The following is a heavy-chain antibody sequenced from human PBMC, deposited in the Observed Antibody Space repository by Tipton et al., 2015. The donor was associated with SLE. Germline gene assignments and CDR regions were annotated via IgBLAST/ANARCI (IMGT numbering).Heavy chain of an antibody. J-gene: IGHJ3*02. CDR3: ARYCSGGSCPDAFDI. CDR2: ISPTSVTR. Sequence: SLRLSCVASGFTFSDDAMSWVRQAPGKGLEWVSTISPTSVTRYYADSVKGRFTISRDNAKNSLYLQMNSLRAEDTAVYYCARYCSGGSCPDAFDIWGQGTMVTVSS. CDR1: GFTFSDDA. V-gene: IGHV3-21*03. D-gene: IGHD2-15*01.